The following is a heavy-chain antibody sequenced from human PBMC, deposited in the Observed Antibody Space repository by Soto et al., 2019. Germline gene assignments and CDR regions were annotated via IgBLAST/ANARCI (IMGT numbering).Heavy chain of an antibody. J-gene: IGHJ6*02. V-gene: IGHV3-30-3*01. Sequence: GGSLRLSCAASGFTFSSYAMHWVRQAPGKGLEWVAVISYDGSNKYYADSVKGRFTISRDNSKNTLYLQMNSLRAEDTAVYYCARETTVTISPGYYYGMDVWGQGTTVTVSS. CDR1: GFTFSSYA. CDR2: ISYDGSNK. D-gene: IGHD4-17*01. CDR3: ARETTVTISPGYYYGMDV.